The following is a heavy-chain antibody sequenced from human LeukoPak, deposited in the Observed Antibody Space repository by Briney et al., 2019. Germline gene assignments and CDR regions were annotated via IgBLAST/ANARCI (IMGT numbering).Heavy chain of an antibody. D-gene: IGHD3-10*01. Sequence: PGESLKISCKGSGYSFNSYWIGWVRQMPGKGLEWMGVIYPGDSDTRYSPSFQGQVTISADKSISTAYLQWSSLKASDTAMYYCARPVAMVRGVPYYFDYWGQGTLVTVSS. CDR2: IYPGDSDT. CDR3: ARPVAMVRGVPYYFDY. J-gene: IGHJ4*02. V-gene: IGHV5-51*01. CDR1: GYSFNSYW.